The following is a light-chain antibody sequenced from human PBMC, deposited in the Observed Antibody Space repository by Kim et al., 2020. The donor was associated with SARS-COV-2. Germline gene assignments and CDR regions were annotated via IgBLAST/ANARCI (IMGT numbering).Light chain of an antibody. CDR2: WAS. Sequence: DIVMTQSPDSLAVSLGERATINCKSSQSVLYSSNNENSLAWYQQKPGQPPKLLIDWASTRESGVPDRFSGSGSGTDFTLTISSLQAEDVAVYYCQQYYSAPPTFGQGTKVDIK. CDR1: QSVLYSSNNENS. J-gene: IGKJ1*01. V-gene: IGKV4-1*01. CDR3: QQYYSAPPT.